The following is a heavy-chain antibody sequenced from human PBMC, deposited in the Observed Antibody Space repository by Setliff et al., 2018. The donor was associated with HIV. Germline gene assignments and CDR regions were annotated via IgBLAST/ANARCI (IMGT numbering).Heavy chain of an antibody. Sequence: PGGSLRLSCAASGFTFSSYGMHWVRQAPGKGLEWVAFIRYDGSNKYYADSVKGRFTISRDNSKNTLYLQMNSLRAEDMAVYYCAKIQNPQGYYYDSSGYYPHPGSPDYWGQGTLVTVSS. CDR1: GFTFSSYG. V-gene: IGHV3-30*02. CDR3: AKIQNPQGYYYDSSGYYPHPGSPDY. CDR2: IRYDGSNK. J-gene: IGHJ4*02. D-gene: IGHD3-22*01.